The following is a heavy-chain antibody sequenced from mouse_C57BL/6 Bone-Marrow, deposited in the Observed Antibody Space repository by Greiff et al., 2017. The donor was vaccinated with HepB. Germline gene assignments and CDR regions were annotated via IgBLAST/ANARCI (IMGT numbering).Heavy chain of an antibody. CDR2: ISSGGSYT. V-gene: IGHV5-6*01. CDR1: GFTFSSYG. D-gene: IGHD2-2*01. Sequence: EVQLQESGGDLVKPGGSLKLSCAASGFTFSSYGMSWVRQTPDKRLEWVATISSGGSYTYYPDSVKGRFTISRDNAKNTLYLQMSSLKSEDTAMYYCARQGLLWLRRGFDYWGQGTTLTVSS. CDR3: ARQGLLWLRRGFDY. J-gene: IGHJ2*01.